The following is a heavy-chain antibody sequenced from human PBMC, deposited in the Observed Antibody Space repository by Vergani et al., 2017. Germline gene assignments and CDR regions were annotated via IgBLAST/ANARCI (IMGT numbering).Heavy chain of an antibody. CDR2: IYLGGTT. V-gene: IGHV4-59*01. Sequence: QVHLQEAGPGLVKPAETLSLTCTVSGDSMNNYYWNWFRQTPGKGLEWIGSIYLGGTTTYNPSLESRVSLSADTSKNQFSLQLTSVTAADTAVYYCARGPSGVQGLYIYYYSYFMDVWGKGTTVAVSS. CDR3: ARGPSGVQGLYIYYYSYFMDV. D-gene: IGHD3-3*01. CDR1: GDSMNNYY. J-gene: IGHJ6*03.